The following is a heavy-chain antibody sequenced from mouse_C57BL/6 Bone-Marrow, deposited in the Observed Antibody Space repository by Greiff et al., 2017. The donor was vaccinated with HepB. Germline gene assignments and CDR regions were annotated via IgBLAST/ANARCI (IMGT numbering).Heavy chain of an antibody. CDR2: INPNNGGT. V-gene: IGHV1-22*01. D-gene: IGHD1-1*01. J-gene: IGHJ3*01. CDR1: GYTFTDYN. Sequence: EVQLQQSGPELVKPGASVKMSCKASGYTFTDYNMHWVKQSHGKSLEWIGYINPNNGGTSYNQKFKGKATLTVNKSSSTAYMELRSLTSEDSAVYYCASYYGSGAWFAYWGQGTLVTVSA. CDR3: ASYYGSGAWFAY.